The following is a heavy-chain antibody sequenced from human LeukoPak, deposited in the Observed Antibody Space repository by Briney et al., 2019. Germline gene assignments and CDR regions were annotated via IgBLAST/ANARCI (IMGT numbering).Heavy chain of an antibody. CDR1: GYTLTELS. V-gene: IGHV1-2*06. CDR3: ARDYCSSTSCLFDY. Sequence: ASVKVSCKVSGYTLTELSMHWVRQAPGQGLEWMGRINPNSGDTNYAQKFQGRVTMTRDTSISTAYMEQSRLRSDDTAVYYCARDYCSSTSCLFDYWGQGTLVSVSS. CDR2: INPNSGDT. D-gene: IGHD2-2*01. J-gene: IGHJ4*02.